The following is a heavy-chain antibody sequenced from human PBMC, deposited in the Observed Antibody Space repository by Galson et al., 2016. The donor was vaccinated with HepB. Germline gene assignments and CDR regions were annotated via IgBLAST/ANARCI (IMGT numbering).Heavy chain of an antibody. V-gene: IGHV3-23*01. D-gene: IGHD3-10*01. CDR1: GFTLSSYA. CDR3: ASGIAVTTSNSFWYFDL. Sequence: SLRLSCAASGFTLSSYAMSWVRQDPGKGLEWVSAISGSGGNSYYADSVKGRFTISRDNSKNTLYLQMTSLRAEDTAVYYCASGIAVTTSNSFWYFDLWGRGTLVTVSS. CDR2: ISGSGGNS. J-gene: IGHJ2*01.